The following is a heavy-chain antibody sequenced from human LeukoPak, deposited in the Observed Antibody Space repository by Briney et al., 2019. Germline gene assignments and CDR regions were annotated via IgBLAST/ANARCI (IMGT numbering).Heavy chain of an antibody. CDR3: ARAIIWGDRTWISPSDAFDI. CDR2: IYHSGST. Sequence: SQTLSLTCVVSGGSISSGGYSWNWIRQPPGKGLEWIGYIYHSGSTYYNPSLKGRVTLSLDRSKNQFSLKLSSVTAADTAVYYCARAIIWGDRTWISPSDAFDIWGQGTVVTVSS. CDR1: GGSISSGGYS. D-gene: IGHD5-12*01. J-gene: IGHJ3*02. V-gene: IGHV4-30-2*01.